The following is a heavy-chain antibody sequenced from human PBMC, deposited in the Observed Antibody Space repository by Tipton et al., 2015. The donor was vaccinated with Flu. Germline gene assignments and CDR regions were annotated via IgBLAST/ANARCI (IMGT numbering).Heavy chain of an antibody. CDR2: ISGNSVYT. D-gene: IGHD6-19*01. CDR3: ANVVDPPKCSIGWYYFDY. Sequence: QLVQSGPELKKPGASVKISCKASGYAFTDYAITWVRQAPGQGFEWMGLISGNSVYTNYTQNLHGRFTMTTDKSTKTAYMELSSLGLDDTAVYFCANVVDPPKCSIGWYYFDYWGQGTLVTVSS. CDR1: GYAFTDYA. V-gene: IGHV1-18*04. J-gene: IGHJ4*02.